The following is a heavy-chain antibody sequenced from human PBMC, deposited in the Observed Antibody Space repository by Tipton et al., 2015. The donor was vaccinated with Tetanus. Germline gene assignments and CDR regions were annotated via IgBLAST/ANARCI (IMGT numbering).Heavy chain of an antibody. CDR3: ARGDGGTYYGELDY. J-gene: IGHJ4*02. D-gene: IGHD1-26*01. Sequence: QSGAEVKKPGASVKVSCQASGYIFTSHAIHWVRQAPGQRLEWMGWINTGIGNTKHSQKFQGRVTISMDTSASSAYMEMSSLTSEDTAVYFCARGDGGTYYGELDYWGQGTLVTVSS. V-gene: IGHV1-3*04. CDR1: GYIFTSHA. CDR2: INTGIGNT.